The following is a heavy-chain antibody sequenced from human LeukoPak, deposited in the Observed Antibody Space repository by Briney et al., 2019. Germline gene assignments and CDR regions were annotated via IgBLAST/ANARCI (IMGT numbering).Heavy chain of an antibody. CDR2: INPSGDST. CDR1: GYTFTSYY. J-gene: IGHJ6*02. D-gene: IGHD2-8*01. Sequence: APVKVSCKASGYTFTSYYMHWVRQAPGQGLEWMGIINPSGDSTSYAQKFQGRVIMTRDTSTSTAYMELSSLRSEDTAVYYCARWGGVGMDVWGQGTTLIVSS. V-gene: IGHV1-46*01. CDR3: ARWGGVGMDV.